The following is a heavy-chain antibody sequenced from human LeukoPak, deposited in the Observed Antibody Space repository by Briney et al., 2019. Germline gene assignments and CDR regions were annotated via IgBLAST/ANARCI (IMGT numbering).Heavy chain of an antibody. J-gene: IGHJ6*03. CDR1: GGSISSYY. D-gene: IGHD6-13*01. CDR3: ARANSSSWYFDYYYYYMDV. V-gene: IGHV4-4*07. Sequence: PSETLSLTCTVPGGSISSYYGSWIRQPAGKGLEWIGRIYTSGSTNYNPSLKSRVTMSVDTSKNQFPLKLSSVTAADTAVYYCARANSSSWYFDYYYYYMDVWGKGTTVTVSS. CDR2: IYTSGST.